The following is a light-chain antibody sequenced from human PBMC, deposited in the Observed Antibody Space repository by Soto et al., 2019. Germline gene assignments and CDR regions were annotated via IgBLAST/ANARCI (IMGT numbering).Light chain of an antibody. J-gene: IGLJ1*01. CDR3: CVYVGARAYV. Sequence: QSAPTQPGSVSGSPGQSITISCTGTNNLVSWYQQHPGKAPKVVIYEGTKRPSSVSNRFSGSNSGRTASLTISGLQAEDEAHYFCCVYVGARAYVFGPGTKLTVL. CDR1: NNL. CDR2: EGT. V-gene: IGLV2-23*01.